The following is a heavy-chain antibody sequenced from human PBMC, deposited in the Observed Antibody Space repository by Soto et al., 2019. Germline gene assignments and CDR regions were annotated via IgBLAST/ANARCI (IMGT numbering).Heavy chain of an antibody. CDR1: GVTFSSYA. D-gene: IGHD3-22*01. CDR2: ISGSGGST. J-gene: IGHJ6*02. Sequence: GGSLRLSCAASGVTFSSYAMSWVRQAPGKGLEWVSAISGSGGSTYYADSVKGRFTISRDNSKNTLYLQMNSLRAEDTAVYYCAKAPYDSSGYYYYYYGMDVWGQGTTVTVSS. CDR3: AKAPYDSSGYYYYYYGMDV. V-gene: IGHV3-23*01.